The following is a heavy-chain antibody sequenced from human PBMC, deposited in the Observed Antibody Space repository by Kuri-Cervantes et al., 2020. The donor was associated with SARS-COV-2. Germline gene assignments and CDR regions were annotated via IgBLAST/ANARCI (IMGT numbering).Heavy chain of an antibody. V-gene: IGHV3-21*01. J-gene: IGHJ4*02. D-gene: IGHD3-10*01. Sequence: GESLKISCAASGFTFNTYSMDWVRQAPGKGLEWVSTISSRSIYIKYADSVKGRFTISRDDAKKSLYLQMSSLRAEDTAMYFCARDYGSGSRFDFWGQGSLVTVSS. CDR1: GFTFNTYS. CDR3: ARDYGSGSRFDF. CDR2: ISSRSIYI.